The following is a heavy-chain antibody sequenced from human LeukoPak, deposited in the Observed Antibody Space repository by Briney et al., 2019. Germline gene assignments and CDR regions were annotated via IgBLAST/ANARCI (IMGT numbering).Heavy chain of an antibody. V-gene: IGHV1-2*02. CDR3: ARGPSGWYQNYFDY. CDR2: INPNSGGT. J-gene: IGHJ4*02. CDR1: GYTFTGYY. D-gene: IGHD6-19*01. Sequence: ASVKVSCKASGYTFTGYYMHWVRQAPGQGLEWMGWINPNSGGTNYAQKFQGRVTMTRDTSISTAYMELSRLRSDDTAVYYCARGPSGWYQNYFDYWGQGTLVTVSS.